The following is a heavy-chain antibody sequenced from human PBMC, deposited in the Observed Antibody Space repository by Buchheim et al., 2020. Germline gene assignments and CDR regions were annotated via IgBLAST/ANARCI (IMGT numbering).Heavy chain of an antibody. CDR1: GGSISSGDYY. Sequence: QVQLQESGPGLVKPSQTLSLTCTVSGGSISSGDYYWSWIRQPPGKGLEWIGYIYYSGSTYYNPSLKSRVTISVDTSKNQFSLKLSSVTAADTAVYCCARDPPEYDYGDPRVYGMDVWGQGTT. D-gene: IGHD4-17*01. CDR3: ARDPPEYDYGDPRVYGMDV. J-gene: IGHJ6*02. CDR2: IYYSGST. V-gene: IGHV4-30-4*01.